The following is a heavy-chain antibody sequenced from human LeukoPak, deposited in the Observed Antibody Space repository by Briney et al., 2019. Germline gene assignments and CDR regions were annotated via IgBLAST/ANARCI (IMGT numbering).Heavy chain of an antibody. D-gene: IGHD3-3*01. CDR3: ARSPGYDFSAYYFDY. Sequence: GGSLRLSCAASGFTFSSYSMNWVRQAPVKGLEWVSGISWNSGSIGYADSMKGRFTISRDNAKNSLYLQMNSLRAEDTALYYCARSPGYDFSAYYFDYWGQGTLVTVSS. CDR1: GFTFSSYS. J-gene: IGHJ4*02. CDR2: ISWNSGSI. V-gene: IGHV3-9*01.